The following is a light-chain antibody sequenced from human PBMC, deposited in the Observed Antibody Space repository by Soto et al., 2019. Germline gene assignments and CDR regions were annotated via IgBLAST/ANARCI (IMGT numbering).Light chain of an antibody. CDR3: QQYSSSPRT. CDR1: QSVSSSY. Sequence: EIVLTQSPATLSLSPGERATLSCRASQSVSSSYLAWYQHKPGQAPRLLIYGASSTATGIPDRFSGSGSGTDFTLTISRLEPEDFAVYYCQQYSSSPRTFGGGTKLEIK. J-gene: IGKJ2*02. V-gene: IGKV3-20*01. CDR2: GAS.